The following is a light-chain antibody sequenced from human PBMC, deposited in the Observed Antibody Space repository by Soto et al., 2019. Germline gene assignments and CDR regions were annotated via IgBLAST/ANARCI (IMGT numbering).Light chain of an antibody. V-gene: IGKV1-5*01. CDR3: QQYNSYSPYT. CDR1: QSISSW. Sequence: DIQMTQSPSTLSASVGDRVTITCRSSQSISSWLAWYQQKPGKAPKLLIYDASSLESGVPSRFSGSGYGPEFALTGRGLQPDDFATYYCQQYNSYSPYTVGQGTKLEIK. CDR2: DAS. J-gene: IGKJ2*01.